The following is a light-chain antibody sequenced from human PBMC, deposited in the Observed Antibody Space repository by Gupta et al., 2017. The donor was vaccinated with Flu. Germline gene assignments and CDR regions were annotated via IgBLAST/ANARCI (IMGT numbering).Light chain of an antibody. V-gene: IGLV2-14*01. Sequence: QSITSSCTGTSRDIGGYNYVSWYQHHPGKAPILIIYEVSNRPSGVSNRFSASKSGNTASLTISGLQAEDDAYYYCSSYTSTSMIFGGGTTLTVL. CDR2: EVS. J-gene: IGLJ2*01. CDR1: SRDIGGYNY. CDR3: SSYTSTSMI.